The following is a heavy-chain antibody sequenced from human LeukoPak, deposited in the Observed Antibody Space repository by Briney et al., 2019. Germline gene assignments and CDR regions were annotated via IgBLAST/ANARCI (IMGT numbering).Heavy chain of an antibody. CDR3: ARDRRLVGATALSY. J-gene: IGHJ4*02. V-gene: IGHV3-30*02. CDR1: GFTFSSYG. D-gene: IGHD1-26*01. Sequence: GGSLRLSCAASGFTFSSYGMHWVRQAPGKGLDWVAFLRYDGSNKYYADSVKGRFTISRDNSKNTLYLQMNSLRAEDTAVYYCARDRRLVGATALSYWGQGTLVTVSS. CDR2: LRYDGSNK.